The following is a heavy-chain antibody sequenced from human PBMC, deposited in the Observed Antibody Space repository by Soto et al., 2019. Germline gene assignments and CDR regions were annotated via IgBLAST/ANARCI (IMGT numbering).Heavy chain of an antibody. CDR3: ARGARWSREGYFDY. CDR2: INSDGSST. V-gene: IGHV3-74*01. CDR1: GFTFSSYW. J-gene: IGHJ4*02. D-gene: IGHD3-22*01. Sequence: EVQLVESGGGLVQPGGSLRLSCAASGFTFSSYWMHWVRQAPGKGLVWVSRINSDGSSTSYADSVKGRFTISRDNAKNTLYLQMNSLRAEDTAVYYCARGARWSREGYFDYWGQGTLVTVSS.